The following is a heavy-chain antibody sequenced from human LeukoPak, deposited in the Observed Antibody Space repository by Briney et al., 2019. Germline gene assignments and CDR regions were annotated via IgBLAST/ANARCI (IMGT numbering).Heavy chain of an antibody. CDR1: GFTFDDYG. J-gene: IGHJ3*01. V-gene: IGHV3-20*04. D-gene: IGHD2-15*01. Sequence: GGSLRLSCAASGFTFDDYGMSWVRQAPGKGLEWVSGINWNGGSTGYADSVKGRFTISRDNRKNSLYLQMNSLRPEDTALYYCAKDRGGGSQLGDAFDVWGQGTMVRVSS. CDR2: INWNGGST. CDR3: AKDRGGGSQLGDAFDV.